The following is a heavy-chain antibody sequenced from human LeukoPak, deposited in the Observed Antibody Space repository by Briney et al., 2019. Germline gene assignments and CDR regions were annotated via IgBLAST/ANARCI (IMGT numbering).Heavy chain of an antibody. Sequence: SETLSLTCEVHGGPFSGYYWSWIRQSLGKGLEWIGEINHTGRSHYNPSVESRVTISVDTSKNQFSLRLSSVTAADTGVYFCARARSARWGLDVWGQGTTVSVSS. D-gene: IGHD4-23*01. CDR1: GGPFSGYY. CDR3: ARARSARWGLDV. J-gene: IGHJ6*02. V-gene: IGHV4-34*01. CDR2: INHTGRS.